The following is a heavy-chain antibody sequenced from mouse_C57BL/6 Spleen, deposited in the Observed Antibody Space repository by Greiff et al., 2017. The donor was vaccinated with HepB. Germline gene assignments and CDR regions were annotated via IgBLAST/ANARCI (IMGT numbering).Heavy chain of an antibody. Sequence: QVQLQQPGAELVKPGASVKMSCKASGYTFTSYRITWVKQRPGQGLEWIGDIYPGSGSTNYNEKFKSKATLTVDTSSSTAYMQLSSLTSEDSAVYYCARSLITTVVATPAYWGQGTLVTVSA. CDR3: ARSLITTVVATPAY. CDR2: IYPGSGST. V-gene: IGHV1-55*01. J-gene: IGHJ3*01. D-gene: IGHD1-1*01. CDR1: GYTFTSYR.